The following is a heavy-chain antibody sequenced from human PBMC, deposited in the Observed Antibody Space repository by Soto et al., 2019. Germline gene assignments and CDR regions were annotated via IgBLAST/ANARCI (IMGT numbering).Heavy chain of an antibody. J-gene: IGHJ4*02. CDR2: ISRSGDST. CDR1: GFTFSVYA. V-gene: IGHV3-23*01. D-gene: IGHD3-10*01. Sequence: EVRLLESGGGLVQPGGSLRLSCAASGFTFSVYAMSWVRQAPGKGLEWVSGISRSGDSTHYADSVKGRFTVSRDNSKSMLYLQTTSLRAEDTAIYYCAKALYGGFTYWGQGTLVTVSS. CDR3: AKALYGGFTY.